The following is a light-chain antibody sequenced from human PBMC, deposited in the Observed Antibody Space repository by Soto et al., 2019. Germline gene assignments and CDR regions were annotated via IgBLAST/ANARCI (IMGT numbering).Light chain of an antibody. Sequence: QSALTQPASVSGSPGQSITISCTGTSSDVGGYNYVSWYQQHPGKAPKLMIYEVSNRPSGVSNRFSGSKSGNTASLTISGLQAEDEADYFCASFRSGTILAFGSGTKVTVL. J-gene: IGLJ1*01. CDR1: SSDVGGYNY. CDR2: EVS. V-gene: IGLV2-14*01. CDR3: ASFRSGTILA.